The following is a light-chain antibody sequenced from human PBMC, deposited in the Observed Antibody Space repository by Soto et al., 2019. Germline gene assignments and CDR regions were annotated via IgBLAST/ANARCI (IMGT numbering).Light chain of an antibody. CDR2: DAS. CDR1: QSVSSY. J-gene: IGKJ4*01. V-gene: IGKV3-11*01. CDR3: EQRNNWPPGT. Sequence: EIVLTQSPATLSLSPGERATLSCRASQSVSSYLAWYQQKPGQAPRLLINDASNRATGIPARFSGSGSGTDCTLSISSLEPADFAVYDYEQRNNWPPGTFSGGTKVEIK.